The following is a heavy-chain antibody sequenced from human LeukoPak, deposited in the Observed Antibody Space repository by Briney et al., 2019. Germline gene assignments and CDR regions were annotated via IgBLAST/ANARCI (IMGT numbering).Heavy chain of an antibody. V-gene: IGHV3-72*01. J-gene: IGHJ3*02. CDR1: GLTLSDNY. D-gene: IGHD1-26*01. Sequence: GGSLRPSCAASGLTLSDNYMAWVRQVPGKGLEWVGRTRNKANSYTTEYAASVKGRFTISRDDSKNSLYLQMNSLKTEDTAVYYCARELLRDDAFDIWGQGTMVTVSS. CDR2: TRNKANSYTT. CDR3: ARELLRDDAFDI.